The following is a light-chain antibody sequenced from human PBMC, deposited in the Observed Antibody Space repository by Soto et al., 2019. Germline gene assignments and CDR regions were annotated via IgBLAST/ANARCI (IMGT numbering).Light chain of an antibody. V-gene: IGKV1-39*01. J-gene: IGKJ4*02. CDR1: QSISSY. CDR3: QQSYSTPKT. CDR2: AAS. Sequence: DIQMPQSPSSLSASVGDRVTITCRASQSISSYLHWYQQKPGKAPKRLIHAASSLQSGVPSRFSGSGSGTDITLTISRLTPEDFATDDGQQSYSTPKTFGGGTKVEIK.